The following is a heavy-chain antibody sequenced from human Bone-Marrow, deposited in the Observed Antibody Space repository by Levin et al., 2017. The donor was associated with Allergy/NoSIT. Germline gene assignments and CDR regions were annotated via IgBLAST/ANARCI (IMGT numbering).Heavy chain of an antibody. V-gene: IGHV4-38-2*01. D-gene: IGHD3-10*01. CDR3: ARGDGSGSYSAFDY. J-gene: IGHJ4*02. CDR1: GYSISSGYY. CDR2: IYHSGST. Sequence: PSETLSLTCAVSGYSISSGYYWGWIRQPPGKGLEWIGSIYHSGSTYYNPSLKSRVTISVDTSKNQFSLKLSSVTAADTAVYYCARGDGSGSYSAFDYWGQGTLVTVSS.